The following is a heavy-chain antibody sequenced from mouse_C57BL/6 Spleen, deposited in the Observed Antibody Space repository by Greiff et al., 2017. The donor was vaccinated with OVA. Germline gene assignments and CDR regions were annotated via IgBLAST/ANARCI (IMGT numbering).Heavy chain of an antibody. CDR2: INPNNGGT. D-gene: IGHD2-4*01. Sequence: EVQLMESGPELVKPGASVKIPCKASGYTFTDYNMDWVKQSHGKSLEWIGDINPNNGGTIYNQKFKGKATLTVDKSSSTAYMELRSLTSEDTAVYYCARWEDYDGSYYAMDYWGQGTSVTVSS. V-gene: IGHV1-18*01. J-gene: IGHJ4*01. CDR3: ARWEDYDGSYYAMDY. CDR1: GYTFTDYN.